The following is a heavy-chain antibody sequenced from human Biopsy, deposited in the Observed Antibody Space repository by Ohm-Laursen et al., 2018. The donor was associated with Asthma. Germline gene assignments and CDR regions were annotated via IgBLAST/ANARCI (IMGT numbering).Heavy chain of an antibody. Sequence: VASVKVSCKISGYSLTDLSMHWVRQASGQGLEWMGGHDHEEGGTVNARGFQGRVTMTEDTSTDTAYMELSSLSSDDTAVYYCASDFPKDYVRYNFQFWGQGTLVTVSS. D-gene: IGHD4-17*01. CDR2: HDHEEGGT. CDR3: ASDFPKDYVRYNFQF. V-gene: IGHV1-24*01. J-gene: IGHJ4*02. CDR1: GYSLTDLS.